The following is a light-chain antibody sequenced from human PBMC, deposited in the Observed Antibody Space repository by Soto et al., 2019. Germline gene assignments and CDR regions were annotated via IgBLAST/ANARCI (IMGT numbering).Light chain of an antibody. J-gene: IGLJ3*02. CDR3: CSYTRSSTL. CDR1: SSDVGAYNF. CDR2: DVS. V-gene: IGLV2-14*03. Sequence: QSALTQPASVSGSPGQSITISCTGTSSDVGAYNFVSWYQQHPGKAPKLIIYDVSYRPSGVSNRFSGSKSGNTASLTISGLQAEDEADYYCCSYTRSSTLFGGGTKLTVL.